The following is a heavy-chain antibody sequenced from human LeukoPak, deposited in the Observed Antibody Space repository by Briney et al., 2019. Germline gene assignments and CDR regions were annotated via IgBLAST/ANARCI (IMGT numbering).Heavy chain of an antibody. V-gene: IGHV5-51*01. CDR3: ARLHYYASSGSLFDY. CDR2: VYVGDSDT. D-gene: IGHD3-22*01. Sequence: GESLTISCQGSGYSFATYWIAWVRQMPGKGLEWMGIVYVGDSDTRYSPSFQGQVTISADRSISTAYLQWSSLKASDTAMYYCARLHYYASSGSLFDYWGQGTLVTVSS. CDR1: GYSFATYW. J-gene: IGHJ4*02.